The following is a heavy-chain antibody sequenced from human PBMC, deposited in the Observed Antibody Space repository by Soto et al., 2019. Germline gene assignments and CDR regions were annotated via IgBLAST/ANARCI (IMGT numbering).Heavy chain of an antibody. Sequence: PGGSLRLSCTASGFTFGDYAMSWFRQAPGKGLEWVGFIRSKAYGGTTEYAASVKGRFTISRDDSKSIAYLQMNSLKTEDTAVYYCTRDLTIFGYGMDVWGQGTTVTVPS. CDR3: TRDLTIFGYGMDV. D-gene: IGHD3-3*01. CDR1: GFTFGDYA. J-gene: IGHJ6*02. V-gene: IGHV3-49*03. CDR2: IRSKAYGGTT.